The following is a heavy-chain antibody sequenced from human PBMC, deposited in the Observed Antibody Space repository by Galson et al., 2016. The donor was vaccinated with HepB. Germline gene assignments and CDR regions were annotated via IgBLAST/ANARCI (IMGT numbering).Heavy chain of an antibody. CDR1: GGSISSGCYY. D-gene: IGHD3-10*01. CDR2: IYHSGST. J-gene: IGHJ4*02. V-gene: IGHV4-31*03. Sequence: TLSLTCTVSGGSISSGCYYWSWIRQHPGKGLEWIGYIYHSGSTYYNPSLKSRVSISVDTSKNQFSLRLSSVTAADTAVYYCARDRSSGSGNFGYWGQGTLVTVSS. CDR3: ARDRSSGSGNFGY.